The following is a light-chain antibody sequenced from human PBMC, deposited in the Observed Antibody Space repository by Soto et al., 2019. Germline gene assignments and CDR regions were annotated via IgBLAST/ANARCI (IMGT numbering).Light chain of an antibody. Sequence: QSVLTQPASVSGSPGQSITISCTGTSGDVGFNHVSWYQHLPGKAPRLIIYEVYNRPSGISSRFSGSQSGNTASLTISGLQAEDEADYYCRSYTRTSPLLFGGGTKLTVL. CDR3: RSYTRTSPLL. CDR2: EVY. V-gene: IGLV2-14*01. J-gene: IGLJ3*02. CDR1: SGDVGFNH.